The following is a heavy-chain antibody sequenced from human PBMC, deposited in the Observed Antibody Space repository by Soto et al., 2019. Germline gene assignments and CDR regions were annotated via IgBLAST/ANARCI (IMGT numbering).Heavy chain of an antibody. CDR1: GFTSGDTG. J-gene: IGHJ6*02. D-gene: IGHD1-26*01. CDR3: ITVPYGGSHYSYGMDV. Sequence: GGSLRPSCAASGFTSGDTGVGGDCHAAGKGVEWVGRIKGKTDGGTTDFPAPVKGRFTVSRDDSKNTLYLHMNSLRTEDTAVYYCITVPYGGSHYSYGMDVWGQGTTVTVSS. V-gene: IGHV3-15*01. CDR2: IKGKTDGGTT.